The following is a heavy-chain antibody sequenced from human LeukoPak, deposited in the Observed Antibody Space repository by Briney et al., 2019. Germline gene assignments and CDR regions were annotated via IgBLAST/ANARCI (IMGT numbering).Heavy chain of an antibody. Sequence: GGSLRLSCAASGFTFSSYEMNWVRRAPGKGLEWVSYISSGGSNIYYADSVKGRFTISRDNAKNSLYLQMNSLRAEDTAVYYCTSFRYYDNVWGSYRYMDNYWGQGTLVTVSS. CDR1: GFTFSSYE. V-gene: IGHV3-48*03. CDR3: TSFRYYDNVWGSYRYMDNY. CDR2: ISSGGSNI. J-gene: IGHJ4*02. D-gene: IGHD3-16*02.